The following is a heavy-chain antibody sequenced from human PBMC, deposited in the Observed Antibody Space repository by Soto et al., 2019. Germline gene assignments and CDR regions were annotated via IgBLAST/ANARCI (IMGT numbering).Heavy chain of an antibody. CDR3: ARVTFTPNWFDS. Sequence: TLSLTCTVSGDSISSPDYYWSWIRLAPGKGLELIGYVYYRGSIHYTPAFESRVSISVDTSKNQFSLRLTSVTAADSAMYFCARVTFTPNWFDSWGQGILVTVSS. V-gene: IGHV4-30-4*01. J-gene: IGHJ5*01. CDR1: GDSISSPDYY. CDR2: VYYRGSI. D-gene: IGHD3-3*02.